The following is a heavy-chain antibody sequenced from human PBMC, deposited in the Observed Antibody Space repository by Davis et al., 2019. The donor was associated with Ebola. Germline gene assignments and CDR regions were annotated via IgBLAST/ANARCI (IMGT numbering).Heavy chain of an antibody. J-gene: IGHJ4*02. D-gene: IGHD3-22*01. V-gene: IGHV3-74*01. CDR1: GFTFSSYW. CDR3: ARVRWTSGYYFDY. CDR2: INSDGSST. Sequence: GESLKISCAASGFTFSSYWMHWVRQVPGKGLVWVSRINSDGSSTSYADSVKGRFTISRDNSKNTLYLQMNSLRAEDTAVYYCARVRWTSGYYFDYWGQGTLVTVSS.